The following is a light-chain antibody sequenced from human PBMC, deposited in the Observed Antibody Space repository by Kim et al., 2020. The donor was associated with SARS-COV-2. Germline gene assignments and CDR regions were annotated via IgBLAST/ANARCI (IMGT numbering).Light chain of an antibody. CDR2: EVS. V-gene: IGLV2-8*01. CDR1: SSDIGASNY. J-gene: IGLJ3*02. Sequence: PGQSVTNSCTGTSSDIGASNYVSWYQQHPGKAPKVMIYEVSGRPSGVPDRFSGSKSGSTASLTVSGLQAEDEADYYCSSYAGSSWVFGGGTQLTVL. CDR3: SSYAGSSWV.